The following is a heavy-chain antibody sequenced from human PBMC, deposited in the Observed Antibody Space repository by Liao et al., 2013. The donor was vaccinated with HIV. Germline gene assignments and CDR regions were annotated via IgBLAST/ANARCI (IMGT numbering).Heavy chain of an antibody. CDR3: ASGDTSGYYPLDY. CDR1: GGSISSGSYY. V-gene: IGHV4-61*02. D-gene: IGHD3-22*01. J-gene: IGHJ4*02. CDR2: ISTSGST. Sequence: QVQLQESGPGLVKPSETLSLTCTVSGGSISSGSYYWSWIRQPAGKGLEWIGRISTSGSTKYNPSLKSRVTISLDTSKNQFSLKLTSVTAADTAVYYCASGDTSGYYPLDYWGQGTLVTVSS.